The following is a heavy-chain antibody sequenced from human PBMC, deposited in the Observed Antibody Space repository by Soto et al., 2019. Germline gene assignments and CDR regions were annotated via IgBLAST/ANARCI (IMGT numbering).Heavy chain of an antibody. CDR3: AKETTGLESGYPLPTVEYGMDV. D-gene: IGHD5-12*01. CDR1: GFTFSSYA. V-gene: IGHV3-23*01. Sequence: GGSLRLSCAASGFTFSSYAMSWVRQAPGKGLEWVSAISGSGGSTYYADSVKGRFTISRDNSKNTLYLQMNSLRAEDTAVYYCAKETTGLESGYPLPTVEYGMDVWGQGTTVTVSS. J-gene: IGHJ6*02. CDR2: ISGSGGST.